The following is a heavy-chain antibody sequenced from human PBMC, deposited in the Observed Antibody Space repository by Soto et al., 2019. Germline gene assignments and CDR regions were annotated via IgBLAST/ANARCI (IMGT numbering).Heavy chain of an antibody. CDR1: GDSITSSAW. V-gene: IGHV4-4*02. J-gene: IGHJ5*02. CDR2: IHLGVTT. Sequence: QVQLQESGPGLVKPSGTLSLTCAVSGDSITSSAWWSCVRQPPGKGLEWIGEIHLGVTTNYNPSLKSRVSISVDMSKNQFSLILNSVTAADTAIYYCARGDNWRLDLWGQGTLVTVSS. D-gene: IGHD1-20*01. CDR3: ARGDNWRLDL.